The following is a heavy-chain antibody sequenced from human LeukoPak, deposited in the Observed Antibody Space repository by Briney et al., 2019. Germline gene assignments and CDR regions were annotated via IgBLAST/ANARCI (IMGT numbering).Heavy chain of an antibody. V-gene: IGHV3-33*01. CDR2: IWYDGSNK. Sequence: PGGSLRLSCAASGFTFSSYGMHWVRQAPGKGLEWVAVIWYDGSNKYYADSVKGRFTISRDNSKNTLYLQMNSLRAEDMAVYYCARDSGLDAFDIWGQGTMVTVSS. J-gene: IGHJ3*02. CDR1: GFTFSSYG. CDR3: ARDSGLDAFDI.